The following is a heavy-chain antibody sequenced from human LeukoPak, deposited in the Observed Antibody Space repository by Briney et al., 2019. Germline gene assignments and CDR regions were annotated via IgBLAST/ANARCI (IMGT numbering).Heavy chain of an antibody. J-gene: IGHJ4*02. D-gene: IGHD6-19*01. Sequence: KPSETLSLTCTVSGGSISGSNYYWGWIRQPPGKGLECIGTIYYSGSTHYNPSLKSRVTISLDTSRNQFSLKLSSVTAADTAVYYCARSPWLGTDYWGQGTLVTVSS. CDR3: ARSPWLGTDY. CDR1: GGSISGSNYY. V-gene: IGHV4-39*01. CDR2: IYYSGST.